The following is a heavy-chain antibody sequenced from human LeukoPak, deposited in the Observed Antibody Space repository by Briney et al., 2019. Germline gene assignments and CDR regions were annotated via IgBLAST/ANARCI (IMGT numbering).Heavy chain of an antibody. CDR1: GFTFSSYA. V-gene: IGHV3-23*01. Sequence: GGSLRLSCAASGFTFSSYAMNWVRQAPGKGLEWVSAVRGSDAGTSYADSVKGRFTISRDNSKNTLYLQMNSLRAEDTAVYYCAKNRGGSYYSGSDYWGQGALVTVSS. J-gene: IGHJ4*02. CDR3: AKNRGGSYYSGSDY. CDR2: VRGSDAGT. D-gene: IGHD1-26*01.